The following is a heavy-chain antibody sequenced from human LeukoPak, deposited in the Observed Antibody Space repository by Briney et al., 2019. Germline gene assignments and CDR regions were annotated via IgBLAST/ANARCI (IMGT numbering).Heavy chain of an antibody. J-gene: IGHJ4*02. CDR2: IRVDGIDK. CDR3: AGVRIVRFAFYSSSWYVPPAGTLDY. V-gene: IGHV3-30*02. CDR1: GFSFHKYG. D-gene: IGHD6-13*01. Sequence: GGSLRLSCAASGFSFHKYGMHWVRQAPGKGLEWAAYIRVDGIDKYYPDSVKGRFTISRDNSKSTVYLQMNSLIPDDTAVYYCAGVRIVRFAFYSSSWYVPPAGTLDYWGQGTLVTVSS.